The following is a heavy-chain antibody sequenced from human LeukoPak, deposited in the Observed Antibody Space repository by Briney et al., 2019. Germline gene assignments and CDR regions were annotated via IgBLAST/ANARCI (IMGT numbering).Heavy chain of an antibody. CDR2: FYHSGST. V-gene: IGHV4-38-2*02. Sequence: SSETLSLTCTVSGYSITNGFYWVWVRQPPGKGLEWIGTFYHSGSTYYNPSLESRVTISVDTSKNQFSLRLTSVTAADTAVYYCASDGRYYDGRYYYYMDVWGKGATVTVSS. CDR1: GYSITNGFY. CDR3: ASDGRYYDGRYYYYMDV. J-gene: IGHJ6*03. D-gene: IGHD3-22*01.